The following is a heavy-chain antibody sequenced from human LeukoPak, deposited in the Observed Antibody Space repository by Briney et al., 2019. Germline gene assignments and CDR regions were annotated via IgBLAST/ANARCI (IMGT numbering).Heavy chain of an antibody. CDR2: ISSSGSTI. CDR3: ARDTGDGFDY. D-gene: IGHD3-16*01. CDR1: GLTFSSYS. J-gene: IGHJ4*02. V-gene: IGHV3-48*04. Sequence: PGGSLRLSCAASGLTFSSYSMNWVRQAPGKGLEWVSYISSSGSTIYYADSVKGRFTISRDNAKNSLYLQMNSLRAEDTAVYYCARDTGDGFDYWGQGTLVTVSS.